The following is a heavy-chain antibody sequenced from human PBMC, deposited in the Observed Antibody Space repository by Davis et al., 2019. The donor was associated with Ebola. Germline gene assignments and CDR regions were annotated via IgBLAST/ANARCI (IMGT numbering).Heavy chain of an antibody. CDR2: ISYDGSNK. CDR3: AKDGMRATYGDLYYYYYGMDV. J-gene: IGHJ6*02. D-gene: IGHD4-17*01. CDR1: GFTFSSYS. Sequence: GESLKISCAASGFTFSSYSMNWVRQAPGKGLEWVAVISYDGSNKYYADSVKGRFTISRDNSKNTLYMQMNSLRAEETAVYYCAKDGMRATYGDLYYYYYGMDVWGQGTTVTVSS. V-gene: IGHV3-30*18.